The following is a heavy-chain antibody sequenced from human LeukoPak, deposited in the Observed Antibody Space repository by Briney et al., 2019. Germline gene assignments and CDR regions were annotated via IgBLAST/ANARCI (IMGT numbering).Heavy chain of an antibody. CDR3: ARRGSYYYFGMDV. V-gene: IGHV3-66*04. Sequence: GGSLRLSCAASGFTVSSNYMSWVRQAPGKGLEWVSVIYSGGSTYYADSVKGRFTISRDNSKNTLYLQMNSLRAEDTAVYYCARRGSYYYFGMDVWGQGTTVTVSS. CDR1: GFTVSSNY. D-gene: IGHD3-10*01. CDR2: IYSGGST. J-gene: IGHJ6*02.